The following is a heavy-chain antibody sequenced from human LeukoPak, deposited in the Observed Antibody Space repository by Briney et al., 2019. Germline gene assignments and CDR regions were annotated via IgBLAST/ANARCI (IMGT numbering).Heavy chain of an antibody. J-gene: IGHJ3*02. Sequence: SVKVSCKDSGGTVKSNDKRWVGQADGKGFERMGRIIPIFGAANYAQRFQGRVSITTDESTSTAYMELSSLRSEDTAVYYCARGFYYDSSGYNYGGFDIWGQGTMVTVSS. CDR3: ARGFYYDSSGYNYGGFDI. CDR1: GGTVKSND. V-gene: IGHV1-69*05. D-gene: IGHD3-22*01. CDR2: IIPIFGAA.